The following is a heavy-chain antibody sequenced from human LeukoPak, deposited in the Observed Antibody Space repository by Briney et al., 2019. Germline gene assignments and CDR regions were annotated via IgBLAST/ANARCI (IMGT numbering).Heavy chain of an antibody. CDR3: ARDSTQRRGNEYYDALDF. CDR2: IYSGGST. V-gene: IGHV3-53*01. D-gene: IGHD2/OR15-2a*01. J-gene: IGHJ3*01. CDR1: GFTVSSNY. Sequence: GGSLRLSCAASGFTVSSNYMSWVRQAPGKGLEWVSVIYSGGSTYYADSVKGRFTISIDSARKSMSLQMNSLRVEDTAVYYCARDSTQRRGNEYYDALDFWGQGTMVTVSS.